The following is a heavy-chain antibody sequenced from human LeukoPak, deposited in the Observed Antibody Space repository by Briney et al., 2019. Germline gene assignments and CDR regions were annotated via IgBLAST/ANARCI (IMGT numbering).Heavy chain of an antibody. CDR2: ISGSGGST. J-gene: IGHJ4*02. D-gene: IGHD3-22*01. CDR3: AKADSSGYYAFDY. CDR1: GFTFSSYA. V-gene: IGHV3-23*01. Sequence: GGSLRLSCAASGFTFSSYAMSWVRQAPGKGLEWVSAISGSGGSTYYADSVKGRFTISRVNSKNTLYLQMNSLRAEDTAVYYCAKADSSGYYAFDYWGQGTLVTVSS.